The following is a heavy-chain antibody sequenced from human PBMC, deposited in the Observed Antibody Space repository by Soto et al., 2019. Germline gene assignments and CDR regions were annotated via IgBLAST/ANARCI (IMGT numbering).Heavy chain of an antibody. Sequence: ASAEDSCKASGCACNSYAIHLVRQDPGKSLEWMGWINAGNGNTKYSQKFQGRVTITRDTSASTGYMELSSLTSEDMAVYYCARDRGLDFWGQGTLVTVSS. V-gene: IGHV1-3*01. CDR2: INAGNGNT. CDR3: ARDRGLDF. J-gene: IGHJ4*02. D-gene: IGHD3-10*01. CDR1: GCACNSYA.